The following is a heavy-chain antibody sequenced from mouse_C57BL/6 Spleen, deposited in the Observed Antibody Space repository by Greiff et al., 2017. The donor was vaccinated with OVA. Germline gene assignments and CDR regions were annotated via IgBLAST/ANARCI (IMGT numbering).Heavy chain of an antibody. Sequence: VQLQQPGAELVRPGSSVKLSCKASGYTFTSYWMDWVKQRPGQGLEWIGNIYPSDSETHYNQKFKDKATLTVDKSSSTAYMQLSSLTSEDSAVYYCARDYEGAMDYWGQGTSVTVSS. V-gene: IGHV1-61*01. CDR3: ARDYEGAMDY. D-gene: IGHD1-1*01. CDR1: GYTFTSYW. CDR2: IYPSDSET. J-gene: IGHJ4*01.